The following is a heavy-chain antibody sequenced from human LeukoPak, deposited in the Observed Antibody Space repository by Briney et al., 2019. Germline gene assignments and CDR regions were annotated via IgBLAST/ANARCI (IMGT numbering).Heavy chain of an antibody. V-gene: IGHV4-30-2*01. CDR3: ARGTGSSGYSPFDY. D-gene: IGHD3-22*01. J-gene: IGHJ4*02. CDR1: GGSISSGGYS. Sequence: SQTLSLTCAVSGGSISSGGYSWSWIRQPPGKGLEWIGYIYHSGSTYYNPSLKSRVTISVDRSKNQFSLKLSSVTAADTAVYYCARGTGSSGYSPFDYWGQGTLVTVSS. CDR2: IYHSGST.